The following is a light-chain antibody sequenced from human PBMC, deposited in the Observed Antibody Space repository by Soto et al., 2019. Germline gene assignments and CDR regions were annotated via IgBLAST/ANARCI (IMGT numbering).Light chain of an antibody. CDR2: LGS. CDR3: MQALQTPT. J-gene: IGKJ2*01. V-gene: IGKV2-28*01. Sequence: DIVMTQSPLSLPVTPGEPASISCRSSQSLLHSNGYNYLDWYLQKPGQSPQLLIYLGSNRASGVPERCSGSGSGTDFTLKISRVEAEDVGVYYCMQALQTPTFGQGTKLEIK. CDR1: QSLLHSNGYNY.